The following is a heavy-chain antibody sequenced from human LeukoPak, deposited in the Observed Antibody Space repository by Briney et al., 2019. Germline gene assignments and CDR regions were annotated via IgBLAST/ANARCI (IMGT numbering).Heavy chain of an antibody. D-gene: IGHD3-10*01. J-gene: IGHJ4*02. Sequence: GGSLRLSCAASGFTFSSYWMSWFRQAPGKGLEWVGFIRSKAYGGTTEYAASVKGRFTISRDDSKSIAYLQMNSLKTEDTAVYYCTRWFGELFLFDYWGQGTLVTVSS. CDR1: GFTFSSYW. V-gene: IGHV3-49*03. CDR3: TRWFGELFLFDY. CDR2: IRSKAYGGTT.